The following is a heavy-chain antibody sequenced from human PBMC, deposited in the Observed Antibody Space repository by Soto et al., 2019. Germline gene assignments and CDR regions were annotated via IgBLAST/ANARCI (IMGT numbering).Heavy chain of an antibody. J-gene: IGHJ6*03. V-gene: IGHV5-51*01. CDR2: IYPGDSDT. CDR3: ARVEKDCSSTSCSYYYYYYMDV. D-gene: IGHD2-2*01. CDR1: GYSFTSYW. Sequence: PGESLKLSCKGSGYSFTSYWIGWVRQMPGKGLEWMGIIYPGDSDTRYSPSFQGQVTISADKSISTAYLQWSSLKASDTAMYYCARVEKDCSSTSCSYYYYYYMDVWGKGTTVTVSS.